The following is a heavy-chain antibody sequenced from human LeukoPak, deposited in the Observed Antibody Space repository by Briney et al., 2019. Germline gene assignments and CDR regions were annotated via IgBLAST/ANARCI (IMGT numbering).Heavy chain of an antibody. Sequence: PSETLSLTCTVSGDSISINYNWGWIRQPPGKGLEWIGSIFYSGATYYSPSLKSRVTISVDTSKNHFSLKLSSVTAADTAVYYCARDLRVSGSSFDYWGQGTLVAVSS. D-gene: IGHD3-10*01. CDR2: IFYSGAT. CDR3: ARDLRVSGSSFDY. CDR1: GDSISINYN. V-gene: IGHV4-38-2*02. J-gene: IGHJ4*02.